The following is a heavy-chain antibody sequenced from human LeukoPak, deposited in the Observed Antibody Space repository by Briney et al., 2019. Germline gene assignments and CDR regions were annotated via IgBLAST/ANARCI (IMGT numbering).Heavy chain of an antibody. CDR1: GGTFSSYA. D-gene: IGHD5-12*01. J-gene: IGHJ6*03. CDR3: ASLVATPDDYYYMDV. V-gene: IGHV1-69*05. Sequence: SVKVSCKASGGTFSSYAISWVRQAPGQGLEWMGVIIPIFGTANYAQKFQGRVTITTDESTSTAYMELSSLRSEDTAVYYCASLVATPDDYYYMDVWGTGTTVTVSS. CDR2: IIPIFGTA.